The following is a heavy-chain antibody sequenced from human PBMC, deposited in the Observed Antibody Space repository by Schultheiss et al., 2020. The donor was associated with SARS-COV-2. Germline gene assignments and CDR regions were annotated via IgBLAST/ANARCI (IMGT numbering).Heavy chain of an antibody. CDR2: IYTSGST. D-gene: IGHD6-6*01. J-gene: IGHJ6*02. Sequence: SQTLSLTCTVSGGSVSSGSYYWSWIRQPAGKGLEWIGRIYTSGSTNYNPSLKSRVTISVDTSKNQFSLKLSSVTAADTAVYYCARGTSIAGRAGMDVWGQGTTVTVSS. V-gene: IGHV4-61*02. CDR1: GGSVSSGSYY. CDR3: ARGTSIAGRAGMDV.